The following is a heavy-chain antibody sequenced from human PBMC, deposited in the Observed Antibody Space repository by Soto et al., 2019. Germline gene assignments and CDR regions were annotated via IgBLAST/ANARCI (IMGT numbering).Heavy chain of an antibody. CDR1: GFAVSSEY. J-gene: IGHJ6*02. V-gene: IGHV3-66*01. D-gene: IGHD5-12*01. CDR3: ARDLRDGYYFSLGIDV. CDR2: IYKSGGT. Sequence: PGGSLRLSCAASGFAVSSEYMNWVRQAPGKGLEWVSIIYKSGGTYYADSVKGRFTISRDISKNMIYLQMNSLRAEDTALYYCARDLRDGYYFSLGIDVWGQGTTVTFSS.